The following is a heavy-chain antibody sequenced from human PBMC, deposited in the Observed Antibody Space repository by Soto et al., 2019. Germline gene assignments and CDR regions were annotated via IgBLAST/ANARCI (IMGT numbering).Heavy chain of an antibody. CDR2: IYYSGST. CDR1: GGSISSYY. CDR3: ARGGGGYSGGLYCFPP. J-gene: IGHJ4*02. Sequence: SETLSLTCTVSGGSISSYYWSWIRQPPGKGLEWIGYIYYSGSTNYNPSLKSRVTISVDTSKNQFSLKLSSVTAADTAGYYCARGGGGYSGGLYCFPPGGGETRVPVSS. V-gene: IGHV4-59*01. D-gene: IGHD6-13*01.